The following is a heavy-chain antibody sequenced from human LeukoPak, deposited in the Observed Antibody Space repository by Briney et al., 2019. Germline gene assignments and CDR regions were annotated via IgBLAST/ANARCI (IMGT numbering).Heavy chain of an antibody. CDR2: IYHSGST. J-gene: IGHJ4*02. CDR3: ARDRTTIFGVVITVPFDY. CDR1: GYSISSGYY. D-gene: IGHD3-3*01. Sequence: PSETLSLTCTVSGYSISSGYYWGWIRQPPGKGLEWIGSIYHSGSTYYNPSLKSRVTISVDTSKNQFSLKLSSVTAADTAVYYCARDRTTIFGVVITVPFDYWGQGTLVTVSS. V-gene: IGHV4-38-2*02.